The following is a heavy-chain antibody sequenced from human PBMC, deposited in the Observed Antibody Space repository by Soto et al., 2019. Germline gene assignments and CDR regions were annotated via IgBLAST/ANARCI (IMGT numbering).Heavy chain of an antibody. CDR1: GGSISSYY. CDR3: ARSEYSSSWGTVYGMDV. CDR2: IYYSGST. J-gene: IGHJ6*02. V-gene: IGHV4-59*01. D-gene: IGHD6-6*01. Sequence: PSETLSLTCTVSGGSISSYYWSWIRQPPGKGLEWIGYIYYSGSTNYNPSLKSRVTISVDTSKNQFSLKLSSVTAADTAVYYCARSEYSSSWGTVYGMDVWGQGTTVTVSS.